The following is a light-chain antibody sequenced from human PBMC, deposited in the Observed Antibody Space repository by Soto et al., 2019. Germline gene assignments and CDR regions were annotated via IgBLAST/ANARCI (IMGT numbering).Light chain of an antibody. CDR2: EVT. Sequence: QSALTQPASVSGSRGQSITISCVGTSSDIGGYNYVSWYQLHPGKAPKLVIYEVTNRPSGVSNRFSGSKSGNTASLTISGLQAEDEADYYCCSSGGSPTYVFGTGTKLTVL. CDR1: SSDIGGYNY. J-gene: IGLJ1*01. CDR3: CSSGGSPTYV. V-gene: IGLV2-14*01.